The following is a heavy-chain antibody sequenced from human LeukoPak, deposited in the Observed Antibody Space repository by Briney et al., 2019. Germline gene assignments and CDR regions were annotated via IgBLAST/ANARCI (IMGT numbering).Heavy chain of an antibody. CDR1: GFTFDDYA. Sequence: SLRLFCIASGFTFDDYAMSWYRQAPGKGLEWVGLIRSISYGGTTEYAASVKGRFTISRDDSNRIAYLQMNSLKTEDTAVYYCTRIPYSTINYYYYMDVWGKGTTVTVSS. J-gene: IGHJ6*03. D-gene: IGHD2-21*01. CDR3: TRIPYSTINYYYYMDV. V-gene: IGHV3-49*03. CDR2: IRSISYGGTT.